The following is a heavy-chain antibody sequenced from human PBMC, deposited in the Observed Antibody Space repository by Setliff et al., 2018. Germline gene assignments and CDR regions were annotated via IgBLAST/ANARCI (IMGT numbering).Heavy chain of an antibody. CDR1: GFTFSSFW. D-gene: IGHD2-21*02. V-gene: IGHV3-48*04. CDR3: VRGSTALDY. Sequence: PGGSLRLSCAASGFTFSSFWMSWVRQVPGKGLEWLSKISGAGTTVYYADSVRGRFTISRDNAKNSLFLQMDNLRAEDTAVYYCVRGSTALDYWGQGTLVTVSS. J-gene: IGHJ4*02. CDR2: ISGAGTTV.